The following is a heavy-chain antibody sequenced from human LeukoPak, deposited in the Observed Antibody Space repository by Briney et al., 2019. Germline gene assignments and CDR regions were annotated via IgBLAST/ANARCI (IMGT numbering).Heavy chain of an antibody. D-gene: IGHD3-3*01. V-gene: IGHV4-4*02. CDR3: ARGLASGYPPIPFDY. CDR2: IDYSGST. CDR1: GGSISSTNW. J-gene: IGHJ4*02. Sequence: SGTLSLTCAVSGGSISSTNWWSWVRQPPGKGLEWIGEIDYSGSTNYNPSFQSRVTMSVDKSKNQFSLNLTSVTAADTAIYYCARGLASGYPPIPFDYWGQGTLVTVSS.